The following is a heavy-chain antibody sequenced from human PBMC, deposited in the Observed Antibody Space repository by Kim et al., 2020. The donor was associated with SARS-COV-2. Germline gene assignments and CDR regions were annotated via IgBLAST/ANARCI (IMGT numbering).Heavy chain of an antibody. V-gene: IGHV3-33*06. CDR3: AKGTYGDGSYDVDY. CDR2: IRSDASNK. Sequence: GGSLRLSCAASGFTFSGSGMHWVRQAPGKGLEWVAVIRSDASNKYSADSVKVRFTISSDSSDNTKYVHMHSMRPKAAAVADCAKGTYGDGSYDVDYECQG. D-gene: IGHD4-17*01. CDR1: GFTFSGSG. J-gene: IGHJ4*02.